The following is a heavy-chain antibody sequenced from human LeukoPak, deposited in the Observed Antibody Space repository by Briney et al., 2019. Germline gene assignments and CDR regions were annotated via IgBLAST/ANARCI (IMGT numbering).Heavy chain of an antibody. CDR3: ARGEYCSGGTCGYYYFMDV. CDR2: IYYSGAT. J-gene: IGHJ6*03. D-gene: IGHD2-15*01. CDR1: GVSMSSNY. Sequence: SETLSLTCSVSGVSMSSNYWTWIRQPPGKGLEWIGYIYYSGATNYNPSPKSRVTISVDTSKSHFSLKLSSVTAADTAVYYCARGEYCSGGTCGYYYFMDVWGKGTTVTVSS. V-gene: IGHV4-59*01.